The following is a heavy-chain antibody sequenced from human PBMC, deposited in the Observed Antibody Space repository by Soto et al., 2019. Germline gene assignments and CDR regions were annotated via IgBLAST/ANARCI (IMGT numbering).Heavy chain of an antibody. CDR3: VSWVSAHFDS. V-gene: IGHV3-23*01. CDR1: RFPSGYHA. D-gene: IGHD6-13*01. J-gene: IGHJ4*01. CDR2: ISSNGENT. Sequence: GGPLRLACEPFRFPSGYHAMNCVRQAPGKGLEWVSTISSNGENTHYADSVKGRFIISSDNSSNTVALQMNSLRVEDSAVYFCVSWVSAHFDSWGQGTLVTVSS.